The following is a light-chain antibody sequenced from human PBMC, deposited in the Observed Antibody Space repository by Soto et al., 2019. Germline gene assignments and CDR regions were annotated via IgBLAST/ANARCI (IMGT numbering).Light chain of an antibody. CDR1: GGDIGAYNY. V-gene: IGLV2-14*01. CDR2: GVT. Sequence: QSVLTQPASGSGSPGQSITSSCTGVGGDIGAYNYVSWYQQHPGKAPKLLIHGVTRRPSGVSSRFSASKSAYTASLTISGLQAEDEATYFCSSFTTSYFYVFGPGTKVTVL. CDR3: SSFTTSYFYV. J-gene: IGLJ1*01.